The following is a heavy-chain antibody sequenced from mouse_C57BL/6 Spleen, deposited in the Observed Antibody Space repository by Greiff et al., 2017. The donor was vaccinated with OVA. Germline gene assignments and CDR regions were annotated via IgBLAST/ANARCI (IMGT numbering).Heavy chain of an antibody. V-gene: IGHV1-15*01. Sequence: QVQLQQSGAELVRPGASVTLSCKASGYTFTDYEMHWVKQTPVHGLEWIGAIDPETGGTAYNQKFKGKAILTADKSSSTAYMELRSLTSEDSAVYYCTRLGNYYGSSSNFDYWGQGTTLTVSS. J-gene: IGHJ2*01. D-gene: IGHD1-1*01. CDR1: GYTFTDYE. CDR2: IDPETGGT. CDR3: TRLGNYYGSSSNFDY.